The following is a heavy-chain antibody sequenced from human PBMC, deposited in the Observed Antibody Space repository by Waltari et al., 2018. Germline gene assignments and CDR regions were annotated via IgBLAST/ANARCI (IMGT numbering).Heavy chain of an antibody. V-gene: IGHV3-23*01. CDR1: GFVFHNYG. Sequence: EVQLLGSGGGLVPAGGSVRLSCAASGFVFHNYGLGWVRQGPGKGLEVVASRGGNGGDRYYADSVKGRFTISRDNAESTLSLQMHNLRAEDTAIYYCAKVLRAFTSSPFHFYFDSWGQGTLVAVSS. CDR2: RGGNGGDR. D-gene: IGHD2-2*01. CDR3: AKVLRAFTSSPFHFYFDS. J-gene: IGHJ4*02.